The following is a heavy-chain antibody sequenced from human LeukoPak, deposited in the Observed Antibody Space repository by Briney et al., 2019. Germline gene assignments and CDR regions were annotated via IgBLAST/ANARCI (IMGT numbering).Heavy chain of an antibody. CDR3: ARAHYGDYIRLRGTFLDY. D-gene: IGHD4-17*01. Sequence: QSGGSLRLSCAASGFTFSSYGMHWVRQAPGKGLEWVAVISYDGSNKYYADSVKGRFTISRDNSKNTLYLQMNSLRAEDTAVYYCARAHYGDYIRLRGTFLDYWGQGTLVTVSS. CDR1: GFTFSSYG. V-gene: IGHV3-30*03. J-gene: IGHJ4*02. CDR2: ISYDGSNK.